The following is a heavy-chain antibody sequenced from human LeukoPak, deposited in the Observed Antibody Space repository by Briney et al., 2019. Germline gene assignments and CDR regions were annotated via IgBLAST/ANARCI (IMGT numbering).Heavy chain of an antibody. D-gene: IGHD2-2*01. CDR2: INPNSGGT. Sequence: ASVKVSCKASGYTFTGYYMHWVRQAPGQGLEWMGWINPNSGGTNYAQKFQGRVTMTRDTSISTAYMELSRLRSDDTAVYYCARDLKYCSSTSCSTGNFQHWGQGTLVTVSS. V-gene: IGHV1-2*02. CDR3: ARDLKYCSSTSCSTGNFQH. J-gene: IGHJ1*01. CDR1: GYTFTGYY.